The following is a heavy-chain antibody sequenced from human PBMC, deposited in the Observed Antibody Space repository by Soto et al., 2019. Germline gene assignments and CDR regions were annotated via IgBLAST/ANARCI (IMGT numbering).Heavy chain of an antibody. V-gene: IGHV3-30*14. CDR2: ISYDGSNK. J-gene: IGHJ5*02. CDR1: GFTFSSYA. Sequence: GGSLRLSCAASGFTFSSYAMHWVRQAPGKGLEWVAVISYDGSNKYYADSVKGRFTISRDNSKNTLYLQMNSLRAEDTAVYYCAKEGSNNGFDPWGQGTLVTVSS. CDR3: AKEGSNNGFDP.